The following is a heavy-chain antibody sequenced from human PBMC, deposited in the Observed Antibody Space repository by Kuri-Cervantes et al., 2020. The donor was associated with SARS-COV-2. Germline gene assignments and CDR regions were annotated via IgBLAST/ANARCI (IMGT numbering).Heavy chain of an antibody. CDR2: IYSSGVT. V-gene: IGHV4-61*02. J-gene: IGHJ4*02. CDR3: ARDHGRYYDFWSGYFTAYFDY. D-gene: IGHD3-3*01. CDR1: GGSISSGSYY. Sequence: SETLSLTCTVSGGSISSGSYYWSWIRQPAGKGLEWIGFIYSSGVTNYNPSLKSRVTISADTSRNQFSLKLSSVTAADTAVYYCARDHGRYYDFWSGYFTAYFDYWGQGTLVTVSS.